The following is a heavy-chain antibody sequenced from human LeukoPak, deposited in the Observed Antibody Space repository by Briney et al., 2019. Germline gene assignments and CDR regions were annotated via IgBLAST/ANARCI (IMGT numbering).Heavy chain of an antibody. CDR2: IYYSGST. CDR1: GGSISSYY. J-gene: IGHJ4*02. D-gene: IGHD3-16*01. V-gene: IGHV4-59*01. CDR3: ARAGSLGHFASSFDY. Sequence: SETLSLTCTVSGGSISSYYWSWIRQPPGKGLEWIGYIYYSGSTNYNPSLKRRVTISVDTSKNQFSLKLSSVTAADTAVYYCARAGSLGHFASSFDYWGQGPLVTVSS.